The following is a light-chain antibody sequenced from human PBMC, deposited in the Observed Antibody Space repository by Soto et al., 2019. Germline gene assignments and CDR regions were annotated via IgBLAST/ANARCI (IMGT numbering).Light chain of an antibody. CDR1: QTVLYSSNNKNY. V-gene: IGKV4-1*01. CDR3: QQYYSTPRA. J-gene: IGKJ5*01. CDR2: WAS. Sequence: DIVMTQSPDSLAVSLGERATINCKSSQTVLYSSNNKNYLAWYQQKSGQPPKLLIYWASTRESGVPDRFSGGGSGTDFTLTISSLQAEDVAVYYCQQYYSTPRAFGQGTRLEIK.